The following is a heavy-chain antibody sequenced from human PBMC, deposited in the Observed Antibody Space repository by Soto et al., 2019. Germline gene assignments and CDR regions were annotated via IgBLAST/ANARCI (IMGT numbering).Heavy chain of an antibody. J-gene: IGHJ4*02. V-gene: IGHV5-51*01. CDR1: GYSFTSYW. Sequence: GXSLKISCKASGYSFTSYWIGWVRQMPGKGLEWMGIFYPGDSDTTYSPSFQGQVTISADKSISTAYLQWSSLKASDTAMYYCARLPPPRGIAMDGTGGYCGQGTQVTXSS. CDR2: FYPGDSDT. D-gene: IGHD6-19*01. CDR3: ARLPPPRGIAMDGTGGY.